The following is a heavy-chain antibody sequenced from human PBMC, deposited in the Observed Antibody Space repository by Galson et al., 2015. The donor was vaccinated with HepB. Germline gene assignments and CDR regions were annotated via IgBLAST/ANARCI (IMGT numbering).Heavy chain of an antibody. CDR2: IKQDGSEK. J-gene: IGHJ4*02. Sequence: SLRLSCAASGFTFSNFWMSWVRQAPGKGLEWVANIKQDGSEKYYVDSVKGRFTISRDNVKNSLYLQMNSLRAEDTAVYFRARGLNSHGNPYWGQGTLVTVSS. V-gene: IGHV3-7*03. CDR1: GFTFSNFW. CDR3: ARGLNSHGNPY. D-gene: IGHD4-23*01.